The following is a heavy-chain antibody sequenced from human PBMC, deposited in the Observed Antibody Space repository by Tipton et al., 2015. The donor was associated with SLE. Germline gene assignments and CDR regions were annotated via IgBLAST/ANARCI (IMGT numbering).Heavy chain of an antibody. D-gene: IGHD4-17*01. V-gene: IGHV5-51*03. J-gene: IGHJ4*02. CDR1: GYRFDNRW. CDR3: GRLVVYGAQLDY. Sequence: VQLVQSGAEVKKPGESLKISCKASGYRFDNRWIGWVRQMPGKGLEWVGLIHPADSDTRYRPPFQGQVTISVDKSVSTAYLQWSTLKASDTAMYYCGRLVVYGAQLDYWGQGPLVTVSS. CDR2: IHPADSDT.